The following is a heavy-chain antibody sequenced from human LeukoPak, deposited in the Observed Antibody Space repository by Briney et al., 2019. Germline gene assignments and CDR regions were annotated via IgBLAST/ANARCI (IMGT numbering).Heavy chain of an antibody. CDR2: IWYDGSNK. V-gene: IGHV3-33*01. CDR3: ARDLYYYDSSGYYYGVGLDY. D-gene: IGHD3-22*01. J-gene: IGHJ4*02. Sequence: GSLRLSCAASGFTFSSYGMHWVRQAPGKGLEWVAVIWYDGSNKYYADSVKGRFTISRDNSKNTLYLQMNSLRAEDTAVYYCARDLYYYDSSGYYYGVGLDYWGQGTLVTVSS. CDR1: GFTFSSYG.